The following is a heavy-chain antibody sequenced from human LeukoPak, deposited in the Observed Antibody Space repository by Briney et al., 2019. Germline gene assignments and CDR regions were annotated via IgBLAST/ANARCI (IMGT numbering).Heavy chain of an antibody. J-gene: IGHJ4*02. V-gene: IGHV4-59*01. CDR1: GDSISGFY. Sequence: PSETLPLTCTVSGDSISGFYWSWIRQPPGKGLEWIGYIYYSGSTNYNPSLKSRVTISVETSKNQFSLKLTSVTAADTAVYYCAREVVAAAGTVDYWGQGTLVTASS. CDR2: IYYSGST. D-gene: IGHD6-13*01. CDR3: AREVVAAAGTVDY.